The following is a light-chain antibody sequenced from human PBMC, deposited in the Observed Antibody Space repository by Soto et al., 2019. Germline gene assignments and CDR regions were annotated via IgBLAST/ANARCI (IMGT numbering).Light chain of an antibody. J-gene: IGKJ4*01. Sequence: IQLTQSPSSLSASVGDRVTITCRASQGISSYLGWYQQKPGKAPNLLIYDASTLHSGVPSRFSGGGSGTDFTLHISSLQPEDFATYYCQPVNVYPSTFGGGNKGAIK. CDR1: QGISSY. V-gene: IGKV1-9*01. CDR3: QPVNVYPST. CDR2: DAS.